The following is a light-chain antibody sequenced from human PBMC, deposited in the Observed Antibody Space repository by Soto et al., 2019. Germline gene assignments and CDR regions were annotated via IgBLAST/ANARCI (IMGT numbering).Light chain of an antibody. J-gene: IGLJ2*01. CDR3: AAWDDSLSGPL. V-gene: IGLV1-44*01. CDR2: SND. CDR1: SSKIGSNT. Sequence: QSVLTQPPSASGTPGQRVTISCSGSSSKIGSNTVNWYQQLPGTAPKVLIYSNDKRPSGVPDRFSGSKSGTSASLAISGLRSEDEADYYCAAWDDSLSGPLFGGGTKLTVL.